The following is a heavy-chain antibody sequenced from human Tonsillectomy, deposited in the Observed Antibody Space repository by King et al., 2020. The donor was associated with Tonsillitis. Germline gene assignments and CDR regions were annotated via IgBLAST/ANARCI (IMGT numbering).Heavy chain of an antibody. J-gene: IGHJ4*02. CDR3: AREYRDSFDY. Sequence: VQLVESGAEVKKPGASVKVSCKPSGYTFTSYGITWVRQAPGQGLEWMAWISPHNGNTNYAQKLQGRVTMTTDTSTSTAYMELRSLRSDDTAVYYCAREYRDSFDYWGQGTLVTVSS. CDR2: ISPHNGNT. CDR1: GYTFTSYG. V-gene: IGHV1-18*04. D-gene: IGHD2-2*01.